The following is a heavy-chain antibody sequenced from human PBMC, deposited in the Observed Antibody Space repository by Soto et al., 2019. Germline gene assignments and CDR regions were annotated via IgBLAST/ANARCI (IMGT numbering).Heavy chain of an antibody. D-gene: IGHD5-18*01. CDR3: ARGKPSGYRFGPRNFFYYGLDV. CDR2: VHPSGST. CDR1: SASLVYRY. Sequence: LVFRSLTCPVFSASLVYRYWGWIRQSPALAADGIGEVHPSGSTDYNPSLKSRLTLSLDTSKNQFSLKVASVTAADTAVYFCARGKPSGYRFGPRNFFYYGLDVWGPGTTVTVSS. J-gene: IGHJ6*02. V-gene: IGHV4-34*01.